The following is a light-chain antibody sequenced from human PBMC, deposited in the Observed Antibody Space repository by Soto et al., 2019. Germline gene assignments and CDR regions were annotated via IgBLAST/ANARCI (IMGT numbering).Light chain of an antibody. V-gene: IGKV3-15*01. J-gene: IGKJ1*01. CDR2: GAS. CDR3: QQCNNWPLT. CDR1: QSVFSN. Sequence: EIVMTQSPVTLSVSPGERVTLSCRASQSVFSNLAWYQQRPGQAPRLLIYGASNRATGIPARFSGSGSGTEFTLTISSLQSEDLAVYYCQQCNNWPLTFGQGTKVEIK.